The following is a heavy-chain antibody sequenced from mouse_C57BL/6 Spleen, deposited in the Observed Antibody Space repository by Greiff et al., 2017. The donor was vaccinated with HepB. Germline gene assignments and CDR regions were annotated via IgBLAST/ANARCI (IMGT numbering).Heavy chain of an antibody. V-gene: IGHV1-59*01. CDR2: IDPSDSYT. CDR3: ARAGLPPYAMDY. CDR1: GYTFTSYW. J-gene: IGHJ4*01. D-gene: IGHD2-4*01. Sequence: VQLQQPGAELVRPGTSVKLSCKASGYTFTSYWMHWVKQRPGQGLEWIGVIDPSDSYTNYNQKFKGKATLTVDTSSSTAYMQLSSLTSEDSAVYYCARAGLPPYAMDYWGQGTSVTVSS.